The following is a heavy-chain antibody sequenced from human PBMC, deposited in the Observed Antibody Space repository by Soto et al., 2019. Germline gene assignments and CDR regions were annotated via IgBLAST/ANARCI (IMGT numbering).Heavy chain of an antibody. CDR1: GYTFTSYG. Sequence: QVQLVQSGAEVKKPGASVKVSCKASGYTFTSYGISWVRQAPGQGLEWMGWISAYNGNTNYAQKLQGRVTMTTDTSTSTGYMELRSLRSDDTAVYYCATGGNCSSTSCYAQGTYYYYYGMDVWGQGTTVTVSS. J-gene: IGHJ6*02. CDR3: ATGGNCSSTSCYAQGTYYYYYGMDV. CDR2: ISAYNGNT. V-gene: IGHV1-18*01. D-gene: IGHD2-2*01.